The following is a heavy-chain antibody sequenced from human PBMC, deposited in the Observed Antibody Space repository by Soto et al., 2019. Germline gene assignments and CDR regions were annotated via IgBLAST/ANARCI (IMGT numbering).Heavy chain of an antibody. Sequence: GGSLRLSCAASGFTFSSYWMSWVRQAPGKGLEWVANIKQDGSEKYYVDSVKGRFTISRDNAKNSLYLQMNSLRAEDTAVYYCARVPHYYDSSGFDYWGQGTLVTVSS. J-gene: IGHJ4*02. V-gene: IGHV3-7*05. CDR3: ARVPHYYDSSGFDY. CDR2: IKQDGSEK. D-gene: IGHD3-22*01. CDR1: GFTFSSYW.